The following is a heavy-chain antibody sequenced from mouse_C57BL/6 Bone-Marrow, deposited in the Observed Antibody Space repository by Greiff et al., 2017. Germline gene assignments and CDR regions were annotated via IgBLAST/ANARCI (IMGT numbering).Heavy chain of an antibody. J-gene: IGHJ4*01. Sequence: QVQLQQPGPGLVAPSQSLSITCTVSGFSLTSYGVHWVRQPPGRGLEWLGGIWGGGSRNYYSALMSSLSISKDNSKRPVFLKMNSLKTDDTAMYFCAKGGEYERGMGYWGQGSAVTVSS. CDR3: AKGGEYERGMGY. V-gene: IGHV2-9*01. D-gene: IGHD2-13*01. CDR1: GFSLTSYG. CDR2: IWGGGSR.